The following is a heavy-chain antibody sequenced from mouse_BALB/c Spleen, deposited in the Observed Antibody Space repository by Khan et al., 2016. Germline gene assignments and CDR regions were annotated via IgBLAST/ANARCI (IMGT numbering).Heavy chain of an antibody. CDR1: GYSFTRYW. CDR3: TRSAYGNHAYYAMDY. D-gene: IGHD2-1*01. Sequence: QVQLQQPGTELVRPRASVKLSCKASGYSFTRYWMNWVKQRPGQGLEWIGMIHPSDSESRLNQKFKDKATLTVDNSSSIAYMQLSSPTSEDSAVYYCTRSAYGNHAYYAMDYWGQGTSVTVSS. J-gene: IGHJ4*01. CDR2: IHPSDSES. V-gene: IGHV1-61*01.